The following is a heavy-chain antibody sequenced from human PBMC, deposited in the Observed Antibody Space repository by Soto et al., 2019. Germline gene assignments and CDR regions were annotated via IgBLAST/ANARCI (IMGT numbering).Heavy chain of an antibody. D-gene: IGHD6-13*01. CDR2: IYYSGST. CDR1: GGSISSGGYY. CDR3: ARTSSNYYCMHA. V-gene: IGHV4-31*03. Sequence: SLTFTVSGGSISSGGYYWSWIRQHPGKGLEWIGYIYYSGSTYYNPSLKSRVTISVDTSKNQFSLKLSSVTAADTAVYYCARTSSNYYCMHAWGHGTPVTVSS. J-gene: IGHJ6*02.